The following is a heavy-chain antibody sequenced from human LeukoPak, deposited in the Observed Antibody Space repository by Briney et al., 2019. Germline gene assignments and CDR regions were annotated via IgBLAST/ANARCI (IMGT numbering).Heavy chain of an antibody. CDR1: GFTFSSYG. D-gene: IGHD3-22*01. CDR2: IWYDGSNK. CDR3: ARSSGCPYDAFDI. Sequence: PGGSLRLSCAASGFTFSSYGMYWVRQAPGKGLEWVAVIWYDGSNKYYADSVKGRFTISRDNSKNTLYLQMNSLRAEDTAVYYCARSSGCPYDAFDIWGQGTMVTVSS. J-gene: IGHJ3*02. V-gene: IGHV3-33*01.